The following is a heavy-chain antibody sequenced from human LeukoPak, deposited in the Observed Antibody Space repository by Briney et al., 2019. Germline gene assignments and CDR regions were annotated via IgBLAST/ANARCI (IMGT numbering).Heavy chain of an antibody. V-gene: IGHV4-59*12. Sequence: SETLSLTCTVSGGSISSYYWRWIRQPPGKGLEWIGYIYYSGSTNYNPSLKSRVTISVDTSKNQFSLKLSSVTAADTAVYYCARIYDSSGYPAFDIWGQGTMVTVSS. D-gene: IGHD3-22*01. CDR2: IYYSGST. CDR1: GGSISSYY. CDR3: ARIYDSSGYPAFDI. J-gene: IGHJ3*02.